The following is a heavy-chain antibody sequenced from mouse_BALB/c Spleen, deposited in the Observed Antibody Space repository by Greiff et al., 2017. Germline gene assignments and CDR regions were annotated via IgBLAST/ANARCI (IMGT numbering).Heavy chain of an antibody. J-gene: IGHJ3*01. CDR3: TRGYLAY. D-gene: IGHD2-2*01. CDR2: IDPETGGT. V-gene: IGHV1-15*01. Sequence: QVQLKQSGAELVRPGASVTLSCKASGYTFTDYEMHWVKQTPVHGLEWIGAIDPETGGTAYNQKFKGKATLTADKSSSTAYMELRSLTSEDSAVYYCTRGYLAYWGQGTLVTVSA. CDR1: GYTFTDYE.